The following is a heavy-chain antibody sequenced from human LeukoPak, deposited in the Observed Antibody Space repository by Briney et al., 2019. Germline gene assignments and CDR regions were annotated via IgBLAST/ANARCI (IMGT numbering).Heavy chain of an antibody. Sequence: GASVKVSCKASGYTFTGYYMHWVRQAPGQGLEWMGWINPNSGDTGYALKFQGRVTMSRNTSISTAYMELGSLRSEDTAVYYCARVPRRGERFDPWGQGTLVTVSS. J-gene: IGHJ5*02. V-gene: IGHV1-2*02. D-gene: IGHD3-10*01. CDR1: GYTFTGYY. CDR3: ARVPRRGERFDP. CDR2: INPNSGDT.